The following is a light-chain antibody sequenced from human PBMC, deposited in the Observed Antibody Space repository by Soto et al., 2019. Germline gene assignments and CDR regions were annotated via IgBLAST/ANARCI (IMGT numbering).Light chain of an antibody. CDR2: EVS. CDR3: SSYKNTFTLNV. V-gene: IGLV2-14*01. Sequence: QSALTQPASVSGSPGQSITISCTGTSSDIGPYNYVSWYQHHPGKAPKLIISEVSNRASGVSDRFSGSKSGNTASLTISGLQAEDEADYYCSSYKNTFTLNVFGTGTKLTV. CDR1: SSDIGPYNY. J-gene: IGLJ1*01.